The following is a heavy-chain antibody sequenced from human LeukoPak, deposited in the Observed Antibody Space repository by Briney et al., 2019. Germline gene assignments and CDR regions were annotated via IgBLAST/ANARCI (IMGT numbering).Heavy chain of an antibody. V-gene: IGHV4-4*07. D-gene: IGHD3-10*01. J-gene: IGHJ5*02. Sequence: SETLSLTCTVSGGTISSYYWSWIRQPAGKGLEWIGRIYTSGSTIYNPSLKSRVTISVDPSKKQFSLKLISVTAADTAVYYCARGRRVPLVRGANPRRWFDPWGQGTLVTVSS. CDR3: ARGRRVPLVRGANPRRWFDP. CDR2: IYTSGST. CDR1: GGTISSYY.